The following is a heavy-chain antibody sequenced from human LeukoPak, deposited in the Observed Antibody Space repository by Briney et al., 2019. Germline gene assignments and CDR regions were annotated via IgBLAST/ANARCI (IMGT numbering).Heavy chain of an antibody. CDR2: ISGGST. J-gene: IGHJ4*02. V-gene: IGHV3-38-3*01. CDR1: GFTVSSNE. Sequence: TGGSLRLSCAASGFTVSSNEMRWVRQAPGKGLEWVSSISGGSTNYAKKGRFTFSRDTSKNTLHLQMNSLRAEDTAIYYCAKGNSASYYISYFDYWGQGTLVTVSS. D-gene: IGHD1-26*01. CDR3: AKGNSASYYISYFDY.